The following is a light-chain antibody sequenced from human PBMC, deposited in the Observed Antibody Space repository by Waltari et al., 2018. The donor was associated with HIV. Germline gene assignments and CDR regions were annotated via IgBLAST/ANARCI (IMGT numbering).Light chain of an antibody. J-gene: IGLJ2*01. CDR3: SSFTRCSGPVQ. CDR1: ISDVGGYDF. V-gene: IGLV2-14*01. CDR2: EVS. Sequence: QSALTQPASVSGSPGQSITISCTGTISDVGGYDFVSWYPLHPGKAPKLMIYEVSNRPSGVANRFSGSKSGNPASPAISGREAEDEADYYCSSFTRCSGPVQFGGWTKLTVL.